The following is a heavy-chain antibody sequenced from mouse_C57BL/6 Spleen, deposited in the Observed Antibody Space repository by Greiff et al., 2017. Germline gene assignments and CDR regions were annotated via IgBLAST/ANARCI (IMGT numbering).Heavy chain of an antibody. J-gene: IGHJ3*01. D-gene: IGHD5-5*01. CDR1: GYTFTDYY. CDR3: ARWDYRKGLAY. Sequence: EVMLVESGGGLVQPGGSLSLSCAASGYTFTDYYMSWVRQPPGKALEWMGFISNKDNGYTTEYSASVKGRFTISIDNSQSILYLQMNALRAEDSATYSCARWDYRKGLAYWGQGTLVTVSA. CDR2: ISNKDNGYTT. V-gene: IGHV7-3*01.